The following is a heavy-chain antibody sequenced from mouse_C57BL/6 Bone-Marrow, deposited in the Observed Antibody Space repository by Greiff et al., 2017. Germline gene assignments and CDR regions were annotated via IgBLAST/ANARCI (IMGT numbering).Heavy chain of an antibody. Sequence: VQLQQSGPELVKPGASVKISCKASVYAFSSSWMNWVKQRPGKGLEWIGRIYPGDGDTNYNGKFKGKATLTADKSSSTAYMQLSSLTSEDSAVYFCARGVAPNCFDYWGQGTTLTVSS. CDR1: VYAFSSSW. J-gene: IGHJ2*01. D-gene: IGHD4-1*01. CDR2: IYPGDGDT. CDR3: ARGVAPNCFDY. V-gene: IGHV1-82*01.